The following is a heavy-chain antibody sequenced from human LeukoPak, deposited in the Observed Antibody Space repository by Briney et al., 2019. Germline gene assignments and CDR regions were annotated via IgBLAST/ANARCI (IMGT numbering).Heavy chain of an antibody. D-gene: IGHD3-22*01. J-gene: IGHJ4*02. CDR1: GGTFSSYA. V-gene: IGHV1-24*01. Sequence: ASVKVSCKASGGTFSSYAISWVRQAPGKGLEWMGGFDPEDGETIYAQKFQGRVTMTEDTSTDTAYMELSSLRSEDTAVYYCATVSYDSSGYRHRYFDYWGQGTLVTVSS. CDR3: ATVSYDSSGYRHRYFDY. CDR2: FDPEDGET.